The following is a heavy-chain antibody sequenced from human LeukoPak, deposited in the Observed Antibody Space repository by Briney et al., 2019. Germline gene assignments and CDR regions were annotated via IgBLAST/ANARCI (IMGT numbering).Heavy chain of an antibody. CDR2: ISGGGVTT. V-gene: IGHV3-23*01. CDR1: GFTSIAYA. D-gene: IGHD3-22*01. CDR3: ARRRLDSSGYFDC. Sequence: GGSLRLSCVGSGFTSIAYALTWARQAPGKGLEWVSGISGGGVTTYYADSVKGRFTISRDTSNNTLFLQLNNLRDEDTALYYCARRRLDSSGYFDCWGQGTLVTVSS. J-gene: IGHJ4*02.